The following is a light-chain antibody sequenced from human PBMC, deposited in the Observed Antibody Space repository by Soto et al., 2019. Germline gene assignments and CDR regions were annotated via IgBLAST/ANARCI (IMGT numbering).Light chain of an antibody. J-gene: IGKJ1*01. V-gene: IGKV3-20*01. CDR3: QQYGSSPGT. CDR1: QSVTSNY. Sequence: EIVLTQSPGTLSLSPGERATLSCRASQSVTSNYLAWYQQKPGQAPRLLLFGASIRDTGIPDRFSGSGSGTDFTLTISRLESEDFAVYYCQQYGSSPGTFGQGTKVEIK. CDR2: GAS.